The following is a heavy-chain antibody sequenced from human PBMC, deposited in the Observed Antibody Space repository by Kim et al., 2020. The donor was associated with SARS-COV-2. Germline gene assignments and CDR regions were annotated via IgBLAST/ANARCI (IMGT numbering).Heavy chain of an antibody. Sequence: ADSVKGRFTISRDNAKNSLYLQMNSLRAEDTAVYYCAKRSYSTSNYYFDYWGQGTLVTVSS. D-gene: IGHD6-6*01. V-gene: IGHV3-11*01. J-gene: IGHJ4*02. CDR3: AKRSYSTSNYYFDY.